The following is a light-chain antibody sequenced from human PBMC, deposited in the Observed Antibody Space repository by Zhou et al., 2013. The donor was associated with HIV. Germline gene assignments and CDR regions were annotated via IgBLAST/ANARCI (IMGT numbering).Light chain of an antibody. CDR3: QQYNNWPRT. CDR2: DAT. J-gene: IGKJ1*01. V-gene: IGKV3-15*01. CDR1: QSIRNN. Sequence: ETVMTQSPVTVPVSLGARATLSCRASQSIRNNVAWYQQKPGLAPRLLIYDATTRATGIPARFSGSGSETEFTLTISSLQSEDXASLYCQQYNNWPRTFGQGTKVEI.